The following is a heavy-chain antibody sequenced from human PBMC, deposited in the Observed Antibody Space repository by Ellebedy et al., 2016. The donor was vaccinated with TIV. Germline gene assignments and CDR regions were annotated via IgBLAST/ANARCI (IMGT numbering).Heavy chain of an antibody. CDR3: AREIDSPDAYCSGESCYPDY. V-gene: IGHV1-69*13. CDR1: GGTFSSYA. J-gene: IGHJ4*02. Sequence: SVKVSCKASGGTFSSYAINWVRQAPGQGLEWMGGIIPIFGTVNYAQKFQGRVTITADESTSTASMELNSLRAEDTAVYYCAREIDSPDAYCSGESCYPDYWGQGTLVTVSS. CDR2: IIPIFGTV. D-gene: IGHD2-15*01.